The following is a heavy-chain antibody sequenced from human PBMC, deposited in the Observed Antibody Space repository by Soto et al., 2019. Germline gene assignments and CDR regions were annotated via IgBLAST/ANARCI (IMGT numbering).Heavy chain of an antibody. Sequence: QVQLVESGGGVVQPGRSLRLSCAASGFTFSSYAMHWVRQAPGKGLEWVIVISYDGSNKYCADSVKGRFTISRDNSKNTLYLQMNSLRAEDTAVYYCARGGRYYDSSDAFDILGQGTMVTVSS. V-gene: IGHV3-30-3*01. CDR3: ARGGRYYDSSDAFDI. J-gene: IGHJ3*02. CDR1: GFTFSSYA. D-gene: IGHD3-22*01. CDR2: ISYDGSNK.